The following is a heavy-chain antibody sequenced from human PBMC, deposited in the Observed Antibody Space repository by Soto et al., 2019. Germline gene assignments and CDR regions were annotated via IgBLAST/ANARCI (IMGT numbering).Heavy chain of an antibody. CDR2: ISASNTI. CDR3: ARDALPRRLPLDY. J-gene: IGHJ4*02. V-gene: IGHV3-48*02. Sequence: PGGSLRLSCVAFGFTFSNYSLNWVRQAPGKGLEWVSYISASNTIYYADSVKGRFTISRDNAKNSLYLQMNSLRDEDTAVYYCARDALPRRLPLDYWGQGTLVTVSS. D-gene: IGHD2-15*01. CDR1: GFTFSNYS.